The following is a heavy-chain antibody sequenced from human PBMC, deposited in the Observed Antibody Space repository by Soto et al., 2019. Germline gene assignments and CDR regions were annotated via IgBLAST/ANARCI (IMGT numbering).Heavy chain of an antibody. V-gene: IGHV3-53*01. CDR2: IYSGGST. CDR1: GFTVSSNY. Sequence: EVQLVESGGGLIQPGGSLRLSCAASGFTVSSNYMSWVRQAPGKGLEWVSVIYSGGSTYYADSVKGRFTISRDNSKNTLYLQMNSLRAEDTAVYYCARVSRDAGTNWFDPWGQGTLVTVSS. CDR3: ARVSRDAGTNWFDP. D-gene: IGHD1-1*01. J-gene: IGHJ5*02.